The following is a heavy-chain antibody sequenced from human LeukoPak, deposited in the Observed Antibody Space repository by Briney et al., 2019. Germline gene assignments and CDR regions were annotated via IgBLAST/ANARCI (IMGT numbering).Heavy chain of an antibody. Sequence: SETLSLTCTVSGGSISSGGYYWSWIRQHPGKGLEWIGYIYYSGSTYYNPSLKSRVAISVDTSKNQFSLKLSSVIAADTAVYYCATNFYGSPVPHYFDYWGQGTLVTVSS. CDR1: GGSISSGGYY. CDR2: IYYSGST. V-gene: IGHV4-31*03. D-gene: IGHD3-10*01. J-gene: IGHJ4*02. CDR3: ATNFYGSPVPHYFDY.